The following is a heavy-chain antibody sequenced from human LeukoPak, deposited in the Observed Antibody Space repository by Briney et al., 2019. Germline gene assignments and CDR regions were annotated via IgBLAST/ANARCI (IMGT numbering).Heavy chain of an antibody. CDR2: ISAYNGNT. D-gene: IGHD2-15*01. Sequence: GASVKVSCKASGYTFTSYGISWVRQAPGQGLEWMGWISAYNGNTNYAQKLQGRVTMTTDTSTSTAYMELRSLRSDDTAVYYCARDTYCSGGSCYSNYFDYWGQGTLVTVSS. CDR3: ARDTYCSGGSCYSNYFDY. V-gene: IGHV1-18*01. J-gene: IGHJ4*02. CDR1: GYTFTSYG.